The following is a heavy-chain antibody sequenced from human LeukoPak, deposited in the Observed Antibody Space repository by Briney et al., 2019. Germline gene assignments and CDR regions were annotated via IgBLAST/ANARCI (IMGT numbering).Heavy chain of an antibody. CDR2: IIPIFGTA. CDR3: ARVDDYSSSIDY. CDR1: GGTFSSYA. D-gene: IGHD4-11*01. J-gene: IGHJ4*02. V-gene: IGHV1-69*05. Sequence: SVKVSCKASGGTFSSYAISWVRQAPGQGLEWMGGIIPIFGTANYAQKFQGRVTITTDESTSTAYMELSSLRSEDTAVYYCARVDDYSSSIDYWGQGTLVTVSS.